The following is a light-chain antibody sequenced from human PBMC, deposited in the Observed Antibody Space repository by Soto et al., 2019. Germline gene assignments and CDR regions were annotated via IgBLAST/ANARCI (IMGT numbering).Light chain of an antibody. CDR3: SSYTSTRTHVI. V-gene: IGLV2-14*01. CDR1: ASDVGDYNY. Sequence: QSALTQPASVSGSPGQSITISCTATASDVGDYNYVYWFQRYPGKAPKLMIYDVSNRPSGVSNRFSGSKSGNTASLTISGLQAEDEADYYCSSYTSTRTHVIFGGGTKVTVL. CDR2: DVS. J-gene: IGLJ2*01.